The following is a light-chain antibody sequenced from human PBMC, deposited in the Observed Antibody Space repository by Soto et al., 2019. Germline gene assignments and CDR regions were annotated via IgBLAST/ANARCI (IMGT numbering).Light chain of an antibody. CDR3: SAWDDSLNGGI. CDR2: SDD. J-gene: IGLJ2*01. CDR1: YSNIGDNT. V-gene: IGLV1-44*01. Sequence: QAVVTQPPSASGTPGQRVTISCSGTYSNIGDNTVNWYQQVPGTAPKLLIYSDDQRPSGVPDRFSGSRSGSSASLAISGLQSDDEADYYCSAWDDSLNGGIFGGGTKLTVL.